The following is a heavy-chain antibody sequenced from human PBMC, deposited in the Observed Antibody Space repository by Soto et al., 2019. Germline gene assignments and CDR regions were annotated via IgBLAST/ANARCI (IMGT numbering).Heavy chain of an antibody. CDR3: ARGGGVGVAGSAAFDM. CDR1: GYPVTAYY. J-gene: IGHJ3*02. D-gene: IGHD3-3*01. Sequence: QLHLVQSGAVVKKPGASVTVSCSASGYPVTAYYMHWVRQAPGRGLEWMGGINPATGAAKYTQTFQGRVPLTRDTATGKVFMEPSGLTSEDTAVFYCARGGGVGVAGSAAFDMWGQGTLVTVSS. V-gene: IGHV1-2*02. CDR2: INPATGAA.